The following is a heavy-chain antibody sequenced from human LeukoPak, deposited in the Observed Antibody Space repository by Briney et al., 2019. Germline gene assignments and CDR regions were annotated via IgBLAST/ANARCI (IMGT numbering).Heavy chain of an antibody. D-gene: IGHD1-1*01. CDR2: ISYDGSNK. CDR1: GFTFSSYA. V-gene: IGHV3-30-3*01. CDR3: ARDKPPAGTGTMGCFDC. J-gene: IGHJ4*02. Sequence: GGSLRLFCAASGFTFSSYAIHWVRQAPGKGLEWVAVISYDGSNKYYADSVKGRFTISRDNSKNTQYLQMNTLRAEDTAVYYCARDKPPAGTGTMGCFDCWGQGTLVTVSS.